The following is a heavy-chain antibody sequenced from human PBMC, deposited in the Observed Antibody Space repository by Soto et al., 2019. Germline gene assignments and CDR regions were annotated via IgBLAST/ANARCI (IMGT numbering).Heavy chain of an antibody. CDR3: AKASIVVVPAASLNWFDP. CDR2: ISGSGGST. V-gene: IGHV3-23*01. J-gene: IGHJ5*02. CDR1: GFTFSSYA. D-gene: IGHD2-2*01. Sequence: EVQLLESGGGLVQPGGSLRLSCAASGFTFSSYAMSWVRQAPGKGPEWVSAISGSGGSTYYADSVKGRFTISRDNSKNTLYLQMNSLRAEDTAVYYCAKASIVVVPAASLNWFDPWGQGTLVTVSS.